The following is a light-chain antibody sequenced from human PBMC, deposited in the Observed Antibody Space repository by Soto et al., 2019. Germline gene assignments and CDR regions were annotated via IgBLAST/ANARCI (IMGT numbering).Light chain of an antibody. V-gene: IGKV3-20*01. Sequence: EIVLTQSPDTLSLSPGGRATLSCRASQSVSSNYVAWYQQKPGQAPRLLTHGSSSRATGVPDRFSGRGSGTTFTLVISRLEPEDFAVYYCQQYGTSPFTFGQGTKVDIK. CDR2: GSS. CDR1: QSVSSNY. J-gene: IGKJ2*01. CDR3: QQYGTSPFT.